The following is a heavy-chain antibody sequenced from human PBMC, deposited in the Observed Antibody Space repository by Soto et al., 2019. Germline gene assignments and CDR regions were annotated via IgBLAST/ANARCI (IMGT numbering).Heavy chain of an antibody. Sequence: QVQLVESGGGLVKPGGSLRLSCAASGFIFSDYYMSWIRQAPGKGLQWVSYISSSGNTKYYSDSVKGRFIISRDNAQKSLDLQMNSLPAEDTAGYYCARDPYSYGYVDFWGQGPLVTVSS. J-gene: IGHJ4*02. CDR3: ARDPYSYGYVDF. CDR2: ISSSGNTK. D-gene: IGHD5-18*01. CDR1: GFIFSDYY. V-gene: IGHV3-11*01.